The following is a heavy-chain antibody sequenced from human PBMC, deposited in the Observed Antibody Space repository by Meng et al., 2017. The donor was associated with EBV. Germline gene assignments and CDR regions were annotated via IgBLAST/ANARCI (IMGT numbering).Heavy chain of an antibody. CDR1: GFTFSSYG. V-gene: IGHV3-30*18. J-gene: IGHJ4*02. CDR2: ISYDGSNK. CDR3: AKGDVYYYDSSGYPNY. Sequence: QVEVVEYGGGVGQPGRSLRLSCAASGFTFSSYGMHWVRQAPGKGLEWVAVISYDGSNKYYADSVKGRFTISRDNSKNTLYLQMNSLRAEDTAVYYCAKGDVYYYDSSGYPNYWGQGTLVTVSS. D-gene: IGHD3-22*01.